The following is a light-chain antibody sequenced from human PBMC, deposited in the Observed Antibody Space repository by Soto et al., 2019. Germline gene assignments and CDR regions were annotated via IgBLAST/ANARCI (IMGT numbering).Light chain of an antibody. V-gene: IGKV3-15*01. CDR2: GAS. CDR1: QSVSSN. J-gene: IGKJ1*01. Sequence: EIVMTQSPATLSVSPGERATLSCRASQSVSSNLAWYQQKPGQAPRLLIYGASTRATGFPARVSGSGSATEFTLTINSLQSEDFAMYYCQQDNNWPSTFGQETKVESK. CDR3: QQDNNWPST.